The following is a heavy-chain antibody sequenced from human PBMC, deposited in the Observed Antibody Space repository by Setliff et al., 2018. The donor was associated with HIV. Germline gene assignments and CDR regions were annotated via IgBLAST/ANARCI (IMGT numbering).Heavy chain of an antibody. CDR1: RFTFSDVW. V-gene: IGHV3-15*01. CDR3: SINSPLSS. CDR2: IKNRPAGGTT. Sequence: GGSLRLSCAASRFTFSDVWVNWVRQAPGRGLEWVDRIKNRPAGGTTEYAAPVKGRFTISRDGSKNMAYLQRNSLKIEDTALYFCSINSPLSSWGQGTLVTVSS. D-gene: IGHD6-6*01. J-gene: IGHJ4*02.